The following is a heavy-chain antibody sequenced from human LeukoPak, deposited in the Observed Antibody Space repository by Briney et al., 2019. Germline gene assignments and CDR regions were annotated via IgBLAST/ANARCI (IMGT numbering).Heavy chain of an antibody. Sequence: GASVKVSCKASGYTFTSYAMHWVRQAPGQRLEWMGWINAGNGNTKYSQKFQGRVTITRDTSASTAYMELSSLRSEDTAVYYCARDVDSREGSSSWYGWFDPWGQGTLVTVS. CDR2: INAGNGNT. V-gene: IGHV1-3*01. CDR3: ARDVDSREGSSSWYGWFDP. J-gene: IGHJ5*02. CDR1: GYTFTSYA. D-gene: IGHD6-13*01.